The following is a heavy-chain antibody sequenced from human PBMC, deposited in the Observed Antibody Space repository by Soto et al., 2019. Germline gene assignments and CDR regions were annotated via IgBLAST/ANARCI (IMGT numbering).Heavy chain of an antibody. J-gene: IGHJ4*02. CDR2: INHSGST. D-gene: IGHD5-18*01. CDR1: GGSFIGYY. V-gene: IGHV4-34*01. Sequence: SETLSLTCAVYGGSFIGYYWSWIRQPPGKGLEWIGEINHSGSTNYNPSLKSRVTISVDTSKNQFSLKLSSVTAADTAVYYCARGRKRGYSYGRFDYWGQGTLVTVSS. CDR3: ARGRKRGYSYGRFDY.